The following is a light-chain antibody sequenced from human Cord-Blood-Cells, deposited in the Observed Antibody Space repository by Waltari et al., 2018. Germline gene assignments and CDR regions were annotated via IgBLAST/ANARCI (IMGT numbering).Light chain of an antibody. Sequence: QSALTQPRSVSGSPGQSVTISCTGTSSDVGGYTYVSWYQQHPGKAPKLMICDVSKRPSGVPDRFSGSKSGNTASLTISGLQAEDEADYYCCSYAGSYTWVFGGGTKLTVL. CDR2: DVS. J-gene: IGLJ3*02. CDR1: SSDVGGYTY. V-gene: IGLV2-11*01. CDR3: CSYAGSYTWV.